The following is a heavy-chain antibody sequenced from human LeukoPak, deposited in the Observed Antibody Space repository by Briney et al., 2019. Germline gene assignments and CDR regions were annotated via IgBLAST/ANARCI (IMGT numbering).Heavy chain of an antibody. D-gene: IGHD3-16*01. Sequence: GASVKVSCKASGYTFTSCYMHWVRQAPGQGLEWMGIINPSGGSTSYAQKFQGRVTMTRDTSTSTVYMELSSLRSEDTAVYYCARGKVGLRDEGAFDIWGQGTMVTVSS. CDR2: INPSGGST. J-gene: IGHJ3*02. CDR3: ARGKVGLRDEGAFDI. CDR1: GYTFTSCY. V-gene: IGHV1-46*01.